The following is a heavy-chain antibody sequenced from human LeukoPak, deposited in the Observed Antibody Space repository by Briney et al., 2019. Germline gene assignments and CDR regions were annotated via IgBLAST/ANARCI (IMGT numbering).Heavy chain of an antibody. CDR2: IYTSGST. D-gene: IGHD2-15*01. Sequence: PSETLSLTCTVSGGSISSYYWGWIRQPAGKGLEWIGRIYTSGSTNYNPSLKSRVTMSVDTSKNQFSLKLSSVTAADTAVYYCARDCSGGSCGPLDAFDIWGQGTMVTVSS. CDR3: ARDCSGGSCGPLDAFDI. V-gene: IGHV4-4*07. CDR1: GGSISSYY. J-gene: IGHJ3*02.